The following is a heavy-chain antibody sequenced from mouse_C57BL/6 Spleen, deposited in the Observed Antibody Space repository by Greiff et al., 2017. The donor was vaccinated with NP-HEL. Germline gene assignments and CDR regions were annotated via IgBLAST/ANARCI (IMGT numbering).Heavy chain of an antibody. J-gene: IGHJ3*01. V-gene: IGHV1-80*01. Sequence: VQLQQSGAELVKPGASVKISCKASGYAFSSYWMNWVKQRPGKGLEWIGQIYPGDGDTNYNGKFKGKATLTADKSSSTAYMQLSSLPSEESAVYFCAGRDDDGRSQALFAYWGQGTLVTVSA. CDR3: AGRDDDGRSQALFAY. D-gene: IGHD1-1*01. CDR2: IYPGDGDT. CDR1: GYAFSSYW.